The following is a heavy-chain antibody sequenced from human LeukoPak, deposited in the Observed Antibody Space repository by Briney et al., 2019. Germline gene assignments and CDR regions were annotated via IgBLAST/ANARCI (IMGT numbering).Heavy chain of an antibody. J-gene: IGHJ4*02. CDR1: GFTFSSYG. CDR3: AKNCPVAESSWYLNGCDY. Sequence: PGGSLRLSCAASGFTFSSYGMPWVRQAPGKGLEWVAVISYDGSNKYYADCVKGRFTISRDNSKNTLYLQMSSLRAEDTAVYYCAKNCPVAESSWYLNGCDYWGQGTLVTVSS. V-gene: IGHV3-30*18. CDR2: ISYDGSNK. D-gene: IGHD6-13*01.